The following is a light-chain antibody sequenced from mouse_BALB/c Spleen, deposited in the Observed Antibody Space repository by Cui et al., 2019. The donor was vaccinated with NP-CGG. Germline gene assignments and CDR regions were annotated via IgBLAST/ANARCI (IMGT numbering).Light chain of an antibody. Sequence: QAVVTQESPLTTSPGETVTLTCRSSIGAVTTNNYANWVQEKPDHLFTGLIGGTNNRAPGVPARFSGSLIGDKAALTITGAQTEDEAIYFCALWYSNHWVFGGGTKLTVL. J-gene: IGLJ1*01. V-gene: IGLV1*01. CDR2: GTN. CDR3: ALWYSNHWV. CDR1: IGAVTTNNY.